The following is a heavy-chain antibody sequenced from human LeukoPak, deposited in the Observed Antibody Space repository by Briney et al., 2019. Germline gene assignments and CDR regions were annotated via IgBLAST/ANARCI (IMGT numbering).Heavy chain of an antibody. CDR3: ARARIVAVAGTAFDY. D-gene: IGHD6-19*01. CDR1: GHTFTGYY. CDR2: INPNSGGT. Sequence: GAPVKVSCKASGHTFTGYYMHWVRQAPGQGLEWMGWINPNSGGTNYAQKFQGRVTMTRDTSISTAYMELSRLRSDDTAVYYCARARIVAVAGTAFDYWGQGTLVTVSS. J-gene: IGHJ4*02. V-gene: IGHV1-2*02.